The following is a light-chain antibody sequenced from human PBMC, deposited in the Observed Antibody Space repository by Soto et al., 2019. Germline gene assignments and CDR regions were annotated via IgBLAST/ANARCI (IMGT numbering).Light chain of an antibody. CDR3: QQYDRYPLT. J-gene: IGKJ4*01. V-gene: IGKV1-8*01. CDR1: ESFHNR. CDR2: AAS. Sequence: ALRMTQSPSSLSASAGGRVTITCRASESFHNRLAWYQQKPGRAPKLLIYAASALQSGVPPRFSGSGSGTDFTLSISGLQSEDFATYYCQQYDRYPLTFGGGTKVDIK.